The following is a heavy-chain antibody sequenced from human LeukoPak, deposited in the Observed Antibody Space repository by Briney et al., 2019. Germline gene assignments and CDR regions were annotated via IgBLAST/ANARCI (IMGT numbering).Heavy chain of an antibody. CDR3: ARFRYLGGWTYYGMDV. D-gene: IGHD3-16*02. CDR2: IYTSGST. V-gene: IGHV4-4*07. J-gene: IGHJ6*02. Sequence: SETLSLTCTVSGGSISSYYWSWIRQPAGKGLEWIGRIYTSGSTNYNPSLKSRVNMSVDTSKNQFSLKLSSVTAADTAVYYCARFRYLGGWTYYGMDVWGQGTTVTVSS. CDR1: GGSISSYY.